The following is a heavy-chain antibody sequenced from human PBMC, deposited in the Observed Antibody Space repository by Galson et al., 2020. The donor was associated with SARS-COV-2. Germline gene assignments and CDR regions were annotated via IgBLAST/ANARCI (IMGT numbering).Heavy chain of an antibody. Sequence: ASVNVSCKASGYTFTSYYIHWVRQAPAHGLEWMGIINPSGGGTTYAQKFQGRVTMTRDTSTSTVYMELSSLRSEDTAVYYCARDSQGGNDYNYLLFWGQGTLGTVSS. CDR2: INPSGGGT. CDR3: ARDSQGGNDYNYLLF. V-gene: IGHV1-46*01. D-gene: IGHD4-4*01. CDR1: GYTFTSYY. J-gene: IGHJ4*02.